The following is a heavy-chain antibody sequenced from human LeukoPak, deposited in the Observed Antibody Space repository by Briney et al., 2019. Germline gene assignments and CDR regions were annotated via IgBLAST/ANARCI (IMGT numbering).Heavy chain of an antibody. Sequence: ASVKVSCKASGYTFTSYGISWVRQAPGQGLEWMAWISAYNGNTDYAQNLRGRVTMTTDTSTSTAYMELRSLRSDDAAVYYCARDSVDGSGTYYNDSPDYWGQGTLVTVSS. CDR2: ISAYNGNT. V-gene: IGHV1-18*01. J-gene: IGHJ4*02. CDR3: ARDSVDGSGTYYNDSPDY. D-gene: IGHD3-10*01. CDR1: GYTFTSYG.